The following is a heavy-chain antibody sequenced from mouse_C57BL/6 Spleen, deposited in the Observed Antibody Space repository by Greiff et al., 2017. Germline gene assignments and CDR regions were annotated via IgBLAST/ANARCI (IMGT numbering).Heavy chain of an antibody. Sequence: QVQLQQPGAELVKPGASVKLSCKASGYTFTSYWMHWVKQRPGRGLEWIGRIDPNSGGTKYNEKFKSKATLTVDKPSSTAYMQRSSLTSEDSAVYYCAREGWDDYGDYWGQGTTLTVSS. CDR2: IDPNSGGT. CDR3: AREGWDDYGDY. V-gene: IGHV1-72*01. D-gene: IGHD2-4*01. CDR1: GYTFTSYW. J-gene: IGHJ2*01.